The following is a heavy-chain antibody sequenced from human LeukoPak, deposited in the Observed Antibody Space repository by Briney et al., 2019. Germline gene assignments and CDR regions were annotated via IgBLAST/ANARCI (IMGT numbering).Heavy chain of an antibody. CDR2: ISGSGDTT. V-gene: IGHV3-23*01. CDR1: GFTFTAYA. CDR3: ARDPRGYTSYDFRGTDTYYFDH. Sequence: PGGSLRLSCVASGFTFTAYAMTWVRQAPGKGLEWVSEISGSGDTTSYADSVKGRFTISRDNSKTTVYLQMNSLRAEDTATYYCARDPRGYTSYDFRGTDTYYFDHWGQGILVTVSS. D-gene: IGHD5-12*01. J-gene: IGHJ4*02.